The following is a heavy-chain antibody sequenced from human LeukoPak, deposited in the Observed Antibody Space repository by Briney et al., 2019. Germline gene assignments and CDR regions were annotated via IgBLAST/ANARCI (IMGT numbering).Heavy chain of an antibody. Sequence: ASVKVSCKGSGYTFTSYGISWVRHAPGQGLEWMGWISAYNGNTNYAQKLQGRVTMTTDTSTSTAYMELRSLRSDDTAVYYCARDCSSTSCYMNYYYGMDVWGQGTTVTVSS. CDR2: ISAYNGNT. V-gene: IGHV1-18*01. J-gene: IGHJ6*02. CDR3: ARDCSSTSCYMNYYYGMDV. D-gene: IGHD2-2*02. CDR1: GYTFTSYG.